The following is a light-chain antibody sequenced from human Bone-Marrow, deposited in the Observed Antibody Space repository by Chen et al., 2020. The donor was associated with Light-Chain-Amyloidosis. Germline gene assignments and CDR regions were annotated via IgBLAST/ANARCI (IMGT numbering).Light chain of an antibody. CDR3: HEYCSAPEA. Sequence: DILMTQCPDSLAVSLGETATINCKSSQSVLYRANNKNNLAWYQQRPGYSPKLLIDWASSRKSGVPDRFSVSGSGADSTNTISILQAEEVAVYCCHEYCSAPEAFVQGTKVEVK. V-gene: IGKV4-1*01. CDR2: WAS. J-gene: IGKJ1*01. CDR1: QSVLYRANNKNN.